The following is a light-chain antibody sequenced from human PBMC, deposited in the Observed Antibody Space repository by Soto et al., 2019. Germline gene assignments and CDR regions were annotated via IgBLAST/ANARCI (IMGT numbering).Light chain of an antibody. CDR3: CSFAGSSTFWV. V-gene: IGLV2-23*02. Sequence: QSALTQPASVSGSPGQSITISCSGTTSDVGGYDVVSWYQQHPGKAPKLMIFEVNQRPSGVSDRFSGSKSGNTASLTISGLQAGDEADYYCCSFAGSSTFWVFDGGTQLTVL. CDR2: EVN. J-gene: IGLJ3*02. CDR1: TSDVGGYDV.